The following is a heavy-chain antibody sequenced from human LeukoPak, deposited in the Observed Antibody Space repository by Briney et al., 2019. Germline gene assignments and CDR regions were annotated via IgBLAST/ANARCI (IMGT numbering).Heavy chain of an antibody. D-gene: IGHD3-10*02. CDR1: GFTFSSYA. J-gene: IGHJ6*02. CDR2: ISSSSSYI. V-gene: IGHV3-21*01. Sequence: GGSLRLSCAASGFTFSSYAMSWVRQAPGKGLEWVSSISSSSSYIYYADSLKGRFTISRDNAKDSLYLQLNSLRAEDTAVYYCARDMCDDYGMDVWGQGTTVTVSS. CDR3: ARDMCDDYGMDV.